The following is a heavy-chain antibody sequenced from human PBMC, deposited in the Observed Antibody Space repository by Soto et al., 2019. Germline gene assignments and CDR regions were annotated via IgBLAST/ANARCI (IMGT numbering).Heavy chain of an antibody. CDR1: GYTFTDYN. CDR2: INPRNGDA. D-gene: IGHD1-1*01. J-gene: IGHJ4*02. CDR3: ARHRFTSGSDYFDY. V-gene: IGHV1-2*02. Sequence: ASVEVSCKXSGYTFTDYNLHWVRQAPGQGLEWMGSINPRNGDAVSAQKFQARVTMTRDASITTAYMELIRLTSPDTAVYYCARHRFTSGSDYFDYWGQGTLVTVSS.